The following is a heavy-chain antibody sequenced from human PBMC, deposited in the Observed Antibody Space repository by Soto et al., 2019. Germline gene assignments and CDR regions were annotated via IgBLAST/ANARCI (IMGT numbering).Heavy chain of an antibody. CDR2: TYYRSKWNS. CDR1: GDSVSRTSVA. CDR3: VRGQFSAFDC. Sequence: QVQLHQSGPGLVKPSQTLSLTCAISGDSVSRTSVAWNWIRQSPSRGLEWLGRTYYRSKWNSVYAVSGRGRITINPHTSKRPFSPQLNSVTPKDTAGYFSVRGQFSAFDCWGQGTLVTVSS. J-gene: IGHJ4*02. V-gene: IGHV6-1*01.